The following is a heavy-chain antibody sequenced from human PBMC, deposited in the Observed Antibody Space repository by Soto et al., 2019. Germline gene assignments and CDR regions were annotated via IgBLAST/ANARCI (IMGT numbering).Heavy chain of an antibody. CDR2: ISSSSSTI. J-gene: IGHJ4*02. CDR1: GFTFSSYS. Sequence: GGSLRLSCAASGFTFSSYSMNWVRQAPGKGLEWVSYISSSSSTIYYADSVKGRFTISRDNAKNSLYLQMNSLRDEDTAVYYCARDSLKGIAVAGYDYWGQGTLVTVSS. CDR3: ARDSLKGIAVAGYDY. D-gene: IGHD6-19*01. V-gene: IGHV3-48*02.